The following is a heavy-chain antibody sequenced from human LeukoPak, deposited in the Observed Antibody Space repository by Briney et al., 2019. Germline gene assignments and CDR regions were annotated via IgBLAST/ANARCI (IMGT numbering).Heavy chain of an antibody. V-gene: IGHV3-15*01. CDR2: IKSKTDGGTT. CDR1: GFTFSNAW. J-gene: IGHJ3*02. CDR3: TTQIEYCGSTSCYTGDAFDI. Sequence: GGSLRLSCAASGFTFSNAWMSWVRQAPGKGLEWVGRIKSKTDGGTTDHAAPVKGRFTISRDDSKNTLYLQMNSLKTEDTAVYYCTTQIEYCGSTSCYTGDAFDIWGQGTMVTVSS. D-gene: IGHD2-2*02.